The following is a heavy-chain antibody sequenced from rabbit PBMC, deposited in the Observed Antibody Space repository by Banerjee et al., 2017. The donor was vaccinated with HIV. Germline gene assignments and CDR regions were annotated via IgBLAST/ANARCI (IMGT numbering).Heavy chain of an antibody. V-gene: IGHV1S29*01. J-gene: IGHJ4*01. CDR3: ARTGSSWSLNL. Sequence: QEQLEESGGGLVKPEGSLTVTCKASGFSLSSNEFNWVRQAPGKGLEYIGWISTFGSAYYASWVNGRFSISRENTQNTVSLQMNSLTAADTATYFCARTGSSWSLNLWGPGTL. CDR1: GFSLSSNE. CDR2: ISTFGSA. D-gene: IGHD8-1*01.